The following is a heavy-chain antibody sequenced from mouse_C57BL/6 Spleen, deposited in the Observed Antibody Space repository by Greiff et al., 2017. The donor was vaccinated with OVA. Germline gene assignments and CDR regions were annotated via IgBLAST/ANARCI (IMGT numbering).Heavy chain of an antibody. CDR2: IRSKSNNYAT. D-gene: IGHD3-3*01. Sequence: EVKLVESGGGLVQPKGSLKLSCAASGFSFNTYAMNWVRQAPGKGLEWVARIRSKSNNYATYYADSVKDRFTISRDDSESMLYLQMNNLKTEDTAMYYCVRQEGSWYFDVWGTGTTVTVSS. CDR1: GFSFNTYA. J-gene: IGHJ1*03. CDR3: VRQEGSWYFDV. V-gene: IGHV10-1*01.